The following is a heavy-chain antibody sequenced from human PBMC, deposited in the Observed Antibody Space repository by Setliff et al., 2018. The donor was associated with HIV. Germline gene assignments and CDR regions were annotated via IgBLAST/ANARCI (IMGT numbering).Heavy chain of an antibody. CDR2: IYYSGST. Sequence: ETLSLTCTVSGGSISNSRYYWSWIRQPPGKGLEWIGSIYYSGSTYYNPSLKSRVTISVDTSKNQFSLTLTSVTAADTAVYYCARQQHSSDLKIWNYWGQGTLVTVSS. D-gene: IGHD6-19*01. V-gene: IGHV4-39*01. J-gene: IGHJ4*02. CDR3: ARQQHSSDLKIWNY. CDR1: GGSISNSRYY.